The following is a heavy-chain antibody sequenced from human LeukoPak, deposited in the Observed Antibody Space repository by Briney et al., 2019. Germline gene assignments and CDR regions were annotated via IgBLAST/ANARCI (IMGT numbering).Heavy chain of an antibody. V-gene: IGHV3-23*01. CDR1: GFTFSSYN. J-gene: IGHJ4*02. D-gene: IGHD3-22*01. CDR2: ISGSDGST. CDR3: AKMNRNYYDSSGYYCDY. Sequence: GGSLRLSCAASGFTFSSYNMNWVRQAPGKGLEWVSAISGSDGSTYYADSVKGRFTISRDNSKNTLYLQMNSLRAEDTAVYYCAKMNRNYYDSSGYYCDYWGQGTLVTVSS.